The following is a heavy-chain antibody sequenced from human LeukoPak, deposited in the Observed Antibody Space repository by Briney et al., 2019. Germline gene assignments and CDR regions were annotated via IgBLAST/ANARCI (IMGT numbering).Heavy chain of an antibody. Sequence: GGSLRLSRAASGFTFDDYAMHWVRQAPGKGLEWVSGISWNSGSIGYADSVKGRFTISRDNAKNSLYLQMNSLRAEDTALYYCAKYDSSGYYPFDYWGQGTLVTVSS. D-gene: IGHD3-22*01. CDR3: AKYDSSGYYPFDY. CDR2: ISWNSGSI. CDR1: GFTFDDYA. V-gene: IGHV3-9*01. J-gene: IGHJ4*02.